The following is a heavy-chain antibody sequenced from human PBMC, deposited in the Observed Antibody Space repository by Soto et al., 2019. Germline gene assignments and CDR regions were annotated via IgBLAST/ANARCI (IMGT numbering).Heavy chain of an antibody. CDR3: ARDQSTGWYTAEVGDY. Sequence: EVQLVESGGGLIQPGGSLRLSCAASGFTVSSDYMSWVRQAPGKGLEWVSVIYAGGSTYYADSVRGRFIISRDNSKNTLYLKMNSLRVEDTAVYYCARDQSTGWYTAEVGDYWGQGTLVTVSS. CDR1: GFTVSSDY. V-gene: IGHV3-53*01. CDR2: IYAGGST. D-gene: IGHD6-19*01. J-gene: IGHJ4*02.